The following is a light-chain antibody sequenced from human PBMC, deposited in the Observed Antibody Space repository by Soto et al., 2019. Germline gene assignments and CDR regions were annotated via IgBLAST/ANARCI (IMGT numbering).Light chain of an antibody. CDR2: GAS. Sequence: EIMMTQSPATLSVSPGERVTLSCRATQSVSSNLAWYQQKPGQAPRLLIYGASTRATGIPARFSGSGSGTVFTLTISSLQSEDFAVYYCQQYNNWPRTFAQGTKVEIK. V-gene: IGKV3-15*01. CDR3: QQYNNWPRT. CDR1: QSVSSN. J-gene: IGKJ1*01.